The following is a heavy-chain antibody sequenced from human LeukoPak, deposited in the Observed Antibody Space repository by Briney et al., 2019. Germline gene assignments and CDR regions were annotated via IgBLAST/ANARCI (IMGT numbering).Heavy chain of an antibody. CDR3: ARGRWLQSRPIDY. D-gene: IGHD5-24*01. CDR2: ISSNGGST. V-gene: IGHV3-64*01. J-gene: IGHJ4*02. Sequence: GGSLRLSCAASGFTFSSYAMHWVRQAPGEGLEYVSAISSNGGSTYYANSVKGRFTISRDNSKNTLYLQMGSLRAEDMAVYYCARGRWLQSRPIDYWGQGTLVTVSS. CDR1: GFTFSSYA.